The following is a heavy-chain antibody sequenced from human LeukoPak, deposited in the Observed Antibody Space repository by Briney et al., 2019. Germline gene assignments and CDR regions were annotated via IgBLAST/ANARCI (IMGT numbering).Heavy chain of an antibody. Sequence: PETLSLTCTVSAGSLTSYSWSWIRQPPGMGRGWIGYIYYSGGSNYSPSLKSRVTLSLDTSKNQCALSRSAGPAADTDVYDCARHGSGWRALDLWGKGTMVSVSS. J-gene: IGHJ3*01. CDR2: IYYSGGS. CDR1: AGSLTSYS. V-gene: IGHV4-59*08. CDR3: ARHGSGWRALDL. D-gene: IGHD3-3*01.